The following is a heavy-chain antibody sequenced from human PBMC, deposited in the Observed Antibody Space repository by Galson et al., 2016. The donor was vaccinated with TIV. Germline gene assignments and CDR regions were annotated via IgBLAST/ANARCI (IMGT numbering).Heavy chain of an antibody. D-gene: IGHD3-16*01. CDR3: AREGGSYVDY. Sequence: SVKVSCKASGGIFSNFVISWVRQAPGQGLEWMGSINPIFGTANYAQKFQGRVTITADTSTSTFYMDLSSLRSEDTAIYYGAREGGSYVDYWGWGTLVTVSA. CDR2: INPIFGTA. J-gene: IGHJ4*02. CDR1: GGIFSNFV. V-gene: IGHV1-69*06.